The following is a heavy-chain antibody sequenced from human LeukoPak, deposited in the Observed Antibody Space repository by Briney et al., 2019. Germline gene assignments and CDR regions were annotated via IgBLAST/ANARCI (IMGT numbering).Heavy chain of an antibody. CDR2: INHSGST. J-gene: IGHJ4*02. D-gene: IGHD3-3*01. CDR3: ARGMGFWSGYVVY. CDR1: GGSFSGYY. V-gene: IGHV4-34*01. Sequence: SETLSLTCAVYGGSFSGYYWSWIRQPPGKGREWIGEINHSGSTNYNPSLKSRVTISVDTSKNRFSLKLSSVTAADTAVYYCARGMGFWSGYVVYWGQGTLVTVSS.